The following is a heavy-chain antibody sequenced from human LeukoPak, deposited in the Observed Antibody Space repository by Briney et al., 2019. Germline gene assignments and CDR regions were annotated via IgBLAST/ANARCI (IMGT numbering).Heavy chain of an antibody. CDR2: ISSSSTTI. CDR1: GFTFSSYS. D-gene: IGHD3-16*01. V-gene: IGHV3-48*01. CDR3: ARDTELGDDAFDI. Sequence: GGSLRLSCTASGFTFSSYSMNWVRQAPGKGLEWVSHISSSSTTIFYADSVKGRFTISRDNAKKSLYLQMNSLRAEDTAVYYCARDTELGDDAFDIWGQGTMVTVSS. J-gene: IGHJ3*02.